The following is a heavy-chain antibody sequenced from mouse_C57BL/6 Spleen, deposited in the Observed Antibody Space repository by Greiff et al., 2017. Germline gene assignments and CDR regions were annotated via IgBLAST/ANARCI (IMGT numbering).Heavy chain of an antibody. CDR2: IRSKSNNNAT. D-gene: IGHD2-10*02. Sequence: EVLLVESGGGLVQPKGSLKISCAVSGFSFNTYAMNWVRQAPGKGLEWVARIRSKSNNNATSYAYSVKDKCNINRDVSESMLYLQVNNVKTEDTAIYFCVTHGVVWAMDYWGQGTSVTVSS. J-gene: IGHJ4*01. V-gene: IGHV10-1*01. CDR1: GFSFNTYA. CDR3: VTHGVVWAMDY.